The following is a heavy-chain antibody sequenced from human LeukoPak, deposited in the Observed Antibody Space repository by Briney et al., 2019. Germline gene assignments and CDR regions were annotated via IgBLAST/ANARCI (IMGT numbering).Heavy chain of an antibody. J-gene: IGHJ6*02. Sequence: ASVKVSCKASGGTFSSYAISWVRQAPGQGLEWMGGIIPIFGTANYAQKFQGRVTITADESTSTAYMELSSLRSEDTAAYYCAREGIAVAKDYYYYGMDVWGQGTTVTVSS. D-gene: IGHD6-19*01. V-gene: IGHV1-69*13. CDR1: GGTFSSYA. CDR3: AREGIAVAKDYYYYGMDV. CDR2: IIPIFGTA.